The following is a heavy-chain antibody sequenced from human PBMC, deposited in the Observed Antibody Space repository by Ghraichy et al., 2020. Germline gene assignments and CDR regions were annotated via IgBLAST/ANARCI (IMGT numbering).Heavy chain of an antibody. Sequence: GGSLRLSCAASGFTFSRYWRSRVRQAPGKGLEWVANIKQDGSEKYYVDSVKGRFTISRDNAKNSLYLQMNSLRAEDTAVYYCARDRQWLPEYYYYYYGMDVWGQGTTVTVSS. J-gene: IGHJ6*02. CDR1: GFTFSRYW. D-gene: IGHD6-19*01. V-gene: IGHV3-7*03. CDR2: IKQDGSEK. CDR3: ARDRQWLPEYYYYYYGMDV.